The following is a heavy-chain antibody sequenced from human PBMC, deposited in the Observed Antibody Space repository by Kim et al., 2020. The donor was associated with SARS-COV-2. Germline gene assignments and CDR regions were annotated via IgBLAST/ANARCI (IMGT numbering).Heavy chain of an antibody. J-gene: IGHJ6*02. CDR3: AKGLTAARHAYSSNWYGMDV. V-gene: IGHV3-23*01. D-gene: IGHD6-6*01. Sequence: GRFTISRDNSKNTLYLQMNGLRAEDTAVYYCAKGLTAARHAYSSNWYGMDVWGQGTTVTVSS.